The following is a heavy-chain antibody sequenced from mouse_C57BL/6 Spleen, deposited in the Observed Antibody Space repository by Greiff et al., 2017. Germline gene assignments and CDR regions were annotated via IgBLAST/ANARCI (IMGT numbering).Heavy chain of an antibody. J-gene: IGHJ2*01. Sequence: EVQVVESGGDLVKPGGSLKLSCAASGFTFSSYGMSWVRQTPDKRLEWVATISSGGSYTYYPDSVKGRFTISRDNAKNTLYLQMSSLKSEDTAMYYCARQGLLREYYFDYWGQGTTLTVSS. CDR2: ISSGGSYT. CDR1: GFTFSSYG. V-gene: IGHV5-6*01. CDR3: ARQGLLREYYFDY. D-gene: IGHD1-1*01.